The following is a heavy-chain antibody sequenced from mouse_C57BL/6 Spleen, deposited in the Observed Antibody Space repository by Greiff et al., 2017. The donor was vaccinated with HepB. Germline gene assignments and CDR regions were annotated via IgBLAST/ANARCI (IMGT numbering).Heavy chain of an antibody. D-gene: IGHD2-1*01. V-gene: IGHV1-52*01. CDR3: ARSGVYSWFAY. CDR2: IDPSDSET. Sequence: VQLQQPGAELVRPGSSVKLSCKASGYTFTSYWMHWVKQRPIQGLEWIGNIDPSDSETHYNQKFKDKATLTVDKSSSTAYMQLSSLTSEDSAVYYCARSGVYSWFAYWGQGTLVTVSA. CDR1: GYTFTSYW. J-gene: IGHJ3*01.